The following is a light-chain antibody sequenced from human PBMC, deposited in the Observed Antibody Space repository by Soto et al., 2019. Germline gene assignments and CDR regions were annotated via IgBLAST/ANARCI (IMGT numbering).Light chain of an antibody. Sequence: DTQMTQSPTSLSASVVDRVTITFRASQSISSYLNWYQQKPGKAPKLLIYAASSLQSGVPSRFSGSGSGTDFTLTISSLQPEDFATYYCQQSYSTPRTFGQGTKVDI. CDR3: QQSYSTPRT. CDR1: QSISSY. V-gene: IGKV1-39*01. CDR2: AAS. J-gene: IGKJ1*01.